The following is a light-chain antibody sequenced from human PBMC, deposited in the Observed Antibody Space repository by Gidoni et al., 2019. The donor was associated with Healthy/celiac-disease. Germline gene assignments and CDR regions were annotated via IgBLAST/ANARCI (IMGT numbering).Light chain of an antibody. J-gene: IGKJ1*01. V-gene: IGKV3-15*01. Sequence: EIVMTQSPATLSVSPGERATLSCRASQSVSSNLAWYQQKPGQAPRLLIYGASTRATGIPARLGGSGSGTEFTLNISGLQSEDFAVYYCQQYNNWPPWTFGQXTKVEIK. CDR3: QQYNNWPPWT. CDR1: QSVSSN. CDR2: GAS.